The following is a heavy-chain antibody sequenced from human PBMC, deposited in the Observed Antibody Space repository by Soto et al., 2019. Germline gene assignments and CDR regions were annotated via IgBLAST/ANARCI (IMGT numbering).Heavy chain of an antibody. CDR2: ISSNGGTS. V-gene: IGHV3-64*01. J-gene: IGHJ6*03. CDR1: GFTFNDYA. Sequence: GGSLRLSCAASGFTFNDYAMSWVRQAPGKGLEYVSAISSNGGTSYYANSVKGRFTISRDNSKNTLYLQMGSLRAEDMAVYYCARCGGSYYYYYMDVWGKGTTVTVSS. CDR3: ARCGGSYYYYYMDV. D-gene: IGHD2-21*01.